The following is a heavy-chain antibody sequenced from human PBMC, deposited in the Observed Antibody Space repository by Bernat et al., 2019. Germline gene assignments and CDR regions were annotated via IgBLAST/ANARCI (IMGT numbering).Heavy chain of an antibody. CDR3: AKGYSSGWYYFDY. D-gene: IGHD6-19*01. Sequence: QVQLVESGGGVVQPGRSLRLSCAASGFTFSSYGMHWVRQAPGKGLEWVAVISYDRSNNYYADSVKGRFTISRDNSKNTLYLQMNRLRAEDTAVHYCAKGYSSGWYYFDYWGQGTLVTVSS. CDR2: ISYDRSNN. V-gene: IGHV3-30*18. CDR1: GFTFSSYG. J-gene: IGHJ4*02.